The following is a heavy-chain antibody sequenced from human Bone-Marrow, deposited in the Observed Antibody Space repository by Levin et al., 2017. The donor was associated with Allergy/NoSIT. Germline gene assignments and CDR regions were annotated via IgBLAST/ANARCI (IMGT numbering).Heavy chain of an antibody. CDR3: TRGGPDSGWPYYDF. D-gene: IGHD6-19*01. CDR1: GLTFSDYY. J-gene: IGHJ4*02. V-gene: IGHV3-72*01. Sequence: GGSLRLSCAASGLTFSDYYMDWVRQAPGKGLEWVARIRNKDKNYSTEYAASVRGRFTISRDHLQNSLYLQMNNLKIEDSAVYYCTRGGPDSGWPYYDFWGRGTLVTVS. CDR2: IRNKDKNYST.